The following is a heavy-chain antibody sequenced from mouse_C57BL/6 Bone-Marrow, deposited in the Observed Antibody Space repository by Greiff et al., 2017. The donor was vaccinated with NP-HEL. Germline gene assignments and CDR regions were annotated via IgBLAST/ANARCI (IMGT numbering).Heavy chain of an antibody. J-gene: IGHJ3*01. Sequence: VQLQQSGAELARPGASVKLSCKASGYTFTSYGISWVKQRTGQGLEWIGEIYPRSGNTYYNEKFKGKATLTADKSSSTAYMELRSLTSEDSAVYFCGRGSNYVPAWFAYWGQGALVTVSA. CDR3: GRGSNYVPAWFAY. CDR2: IYPRSGNT. V-gene: IGHV1-81*01. CDR1: GYTFTSYG. D-gene: IGHD2-5*01.